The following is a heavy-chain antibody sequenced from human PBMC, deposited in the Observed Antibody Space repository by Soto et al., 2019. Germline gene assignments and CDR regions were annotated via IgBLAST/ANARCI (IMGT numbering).Heavy chain of an antibody. CDR2: IYWDDDT. J-gene: IGHJ4*02. CDR1: GFSLSTSGVG. V-gene: IGHV2-5*02. Sequence: QITLKESGPTLVKPTQTLTLTCTFSGFSLSTSGVGVGWIRQPPGKALEWLAVIYWDDDTRYSPSLKSRLTLTKDHPKDHVVLTMLNPDPVDTATYYCAHPRGLYGSGSYDVDYWGQGTLVTVSS. D-gene: IGHD3-10*01. CDR3: AHPRGLYGSGSYDVDY.